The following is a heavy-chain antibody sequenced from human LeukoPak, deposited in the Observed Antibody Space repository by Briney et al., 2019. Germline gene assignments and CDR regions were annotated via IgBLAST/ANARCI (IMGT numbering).Heavy chain of an antibody. V-gene: IGHV3-23*01. D-gene: IGHD3-22*01. Sequence: GGSLRLSCAASGFTFSSYAMSWVRQAPGKGLEWVSAISGSGGSTYYADSVKGRFIIPSDNSKHTLSLQMNSLRAEDTAVYYCAKGLRHYDKDYWGQGTLVTVSS. CDR3: AKGLRHYDKDY. J-gene: IGHJ4*02. CDR2: ISGSGGST. CDR1: GFTFSSYA.